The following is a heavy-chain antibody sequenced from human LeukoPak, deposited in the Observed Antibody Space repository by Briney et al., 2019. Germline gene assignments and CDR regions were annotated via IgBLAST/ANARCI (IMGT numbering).Heavy chain of an antibody. CDR3: ARDLIAARPGWFDP. J-gene: IGHJ5*02. V-gene: IGHV1-18*01. D-gene: IGHD6-6*01. CDR1: GYAFTTYG. CDR2: ISAYNGDT. Sequence: ASVKVSCKASGYAFTTYGINWVRQAPGRGLEWMGWISAYNGDTNYAQNVQGRVTMSTDTSTSTAYTELRSLRSDDTAVYYCARDLIAARPGWFDPWGQGTLVTVSS.